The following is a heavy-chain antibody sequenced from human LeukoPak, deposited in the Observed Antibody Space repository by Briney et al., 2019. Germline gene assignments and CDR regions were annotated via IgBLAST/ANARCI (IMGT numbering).Heavy chain of an antibody. V-gene: IGHV4-59*01. D-gene: IGHD1-14*01. J-gene: IGHJ6*03. CDR1: GGSISSYY. CDR2: IYYSGST. Sequence: SETLSLTRTVSGGSISSYYWGWIRPPPGKVLEWIGYIYYSGSTNYNPSLKSRVTISVDTSKNQFSLKLSSVTAADTAVYYCATGDYYYYMDVWGKGTTVTISS. CDR3: ATGDYYYYMDV.